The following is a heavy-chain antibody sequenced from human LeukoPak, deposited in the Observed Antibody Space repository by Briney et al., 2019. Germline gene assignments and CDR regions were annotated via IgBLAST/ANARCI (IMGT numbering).Heavy chain of an antibody. Sequence: SGGSLRLSCAASGFTFDDYGTSWVRQAPGKGLEWFSGINCNGGSTVYADSAKGRFTISRDNSKNSMYLQMNSLRAGDTALYYCARDPNGNHRRYYFDYWGQGTLVTVSS. CDR3: ARDPNGNHRRYYFDY. CDR2: INCNGGST. V-gene: IGHV3-20*04. J-gene: IGHJ4*02. D-gene: IGHD4-23*01. CDR1: GFTFDDYG.